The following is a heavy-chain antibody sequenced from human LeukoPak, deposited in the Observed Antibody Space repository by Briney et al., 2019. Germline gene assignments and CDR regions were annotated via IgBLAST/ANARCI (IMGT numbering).Heavy chain of an antibody. Sequence: ASVKVSCKASGYTLTSYDVNWVRQATGQGLEWMGWMNPNSGNTGYAQKFQGRVTMTTDTSTSTAYMELKSLRSDDTAVYYCARDSIVVVPAALGSEDYYYMDVWGKGTTVTVSS. CDR2: MNPNSGNT. CDR1: GYTLTSYD. J-gene: IGHJ6*03. V-gene: IGHV1-8*01. D-gene: IGHD2-2*01. CDR3: ARDSIVVVPAALGSEDYYYMDV.